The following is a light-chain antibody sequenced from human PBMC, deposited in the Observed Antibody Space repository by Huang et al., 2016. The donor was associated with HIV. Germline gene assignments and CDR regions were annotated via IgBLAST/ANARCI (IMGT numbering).Light chain of an antibody. CDR2: GAS. CDR3: QQYGSSPRT. J-gene: IGKJ1*01. Sequence: EIVLTQSPGTLSLSPGERATLSCRASQSVSRRYLAWYQQKPGQPPRRLLYGASSRATGIPDRFSGSGSGTDFTITISSLEPEDFAVYYCQQYGSSPRTFGQGTKVEIK. CDR1: QSVSRRY. V-gene: IGKV3-20*01.